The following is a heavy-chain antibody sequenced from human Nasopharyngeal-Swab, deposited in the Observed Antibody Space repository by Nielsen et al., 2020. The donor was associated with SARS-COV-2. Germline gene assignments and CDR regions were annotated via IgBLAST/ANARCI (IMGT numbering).Heavy chain of an antibody. CDR1: GDSVSSNSAA. V-gene: IGHV6-1*01. Sequence: SETLSLTCAISGDSVSSNSAAWNWIRQSPSRGLEWLGRTYYRSKWYNDYAVSVKSRITINPDTSKNQFSLQLNSVTPEDTAVYYCARESASSGWSDDAFDIWGQGIMVTVSS. CDR3: ARESASSGWSDDAFDI. D-gene: IGHD6-19*01. J-gene: IGHJ3*02. CDR2: TYYRSKWYN.